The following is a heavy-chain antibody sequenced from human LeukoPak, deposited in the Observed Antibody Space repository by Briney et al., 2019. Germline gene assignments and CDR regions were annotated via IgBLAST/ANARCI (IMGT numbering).Heavy chain of an antibody. V-gene: IGHV1-2*06. D-gene: IGHD3-9*01. CDR2: INPNSGGT. CDR3: ARVSLTGYYLS. J-gene: IGHJ5*02. Sequence: GASVKVSCKASGYTFTGYYMHWVRQPPGQGLEWMGRINPNSGGTNYAQKFQGRVTMTRDTSISTAYMELSRLRSDDTAVYYCARVSLTGYYLSWGQGTLVTVSS. CDR1: GYTFTGYY.